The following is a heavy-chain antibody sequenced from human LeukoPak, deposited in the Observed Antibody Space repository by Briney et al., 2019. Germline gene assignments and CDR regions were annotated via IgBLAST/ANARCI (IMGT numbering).Heavy chain of an antibody. CDR2: ISWNSGSI. D-gene: IGHD6-13*01. Sequence: GGSLRLSCAASGFTFDDYAMHWVRQAPGKGLEWVSGISWNSGSIGYADSVKGRFTISRDNAKNSLYLQMNGLRAEDTALYYCAKGTRIAAAGSFDYWGQGTLVTVSS. J-gene: IGHJ4*02. CDR3: AKGTRIAAAGSFDY. CDR1: GFTFDDYA. V-gene: IGHV3-9*01.